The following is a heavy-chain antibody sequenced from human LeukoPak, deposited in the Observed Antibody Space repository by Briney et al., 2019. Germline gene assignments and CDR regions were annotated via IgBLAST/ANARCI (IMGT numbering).Heavy chain of an antibody. CDR2: INPKNGGT. Sequence: ASVTVSCTASGYTFPGHHIHWVRQAPGQGLEWMGWINPKNGGTNYAQKFQGRVTMTRDTSINTAFMELSRLNSDDTAVYFCARDGYGGNSFDYWGQGTLVTVSS. D-gene: IGHD4-23*01. J-gene: IGHJ4*02. CDR3: ARDGYGGNSFDY. V-gene: IGHV1-2*02. CDR1: GYTFPGHH.